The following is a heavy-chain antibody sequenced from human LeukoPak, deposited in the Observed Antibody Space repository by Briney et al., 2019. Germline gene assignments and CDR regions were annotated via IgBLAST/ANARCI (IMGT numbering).Heavy chain of an antibody. V-gene: IGHV3-7*01. CDR1: GFTFSNYW. J-gene: IGHJ4*02. CDR3: ARDQSSGWVGEEIDY. D-gene: IGHD6-19*01. CDR2: IKEDGSEK. Sequence: GGSLRLSCAASGFTFSNYWMSWVRQAPGKGLEWVANIKEDGSEKHYVDSVKGRFTISRDNAKNSLYLQMNSLRAEDTAVYYCARDQSSGWVGEEIDYWGQGTLVTVSS.